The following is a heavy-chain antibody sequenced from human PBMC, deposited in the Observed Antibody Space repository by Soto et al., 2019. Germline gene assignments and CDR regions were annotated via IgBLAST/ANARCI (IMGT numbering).Heavy chain of an antibody. D-gene: IGHD3-10*01. V-gene: IGHV4-30-4*01. Sequence: SETLSLTCTVSGGSISSGDYYWSWIRQPPGKGLEWIGYIYYSGSTYYNPSLKSRVTISVDTSKNQFSLKLSSVTAADTAVYYCARALRAIWFGEYPGPAYYFDYWGQGTVGTVST. CDR2: IYYSGST. CDR1: GGSISSGDYY. J-gene: IGHJ4*02. CDR3: ARALRAIWFGEYPGPAYYFDY.